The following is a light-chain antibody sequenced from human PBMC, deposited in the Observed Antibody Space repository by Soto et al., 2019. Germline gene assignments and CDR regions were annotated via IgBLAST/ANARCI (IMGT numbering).Light chain of an antibody. CDR3: SSYASGGTYV. CDR1: SSDVGGYNS. CDR2: DVT. J-gene: IGLJ1*01. Sequence: QSALTQPASVSGSPGQSIAISCTGTSSDVGGYNSVSWYQQHPGKAPKLMIYDVTNRPSGASNRFSGSKSGNTASLTISGLQAEDEADYYCSSYASGGTYVFGTGTKATVL. V-gene: IGLV2-14*01.